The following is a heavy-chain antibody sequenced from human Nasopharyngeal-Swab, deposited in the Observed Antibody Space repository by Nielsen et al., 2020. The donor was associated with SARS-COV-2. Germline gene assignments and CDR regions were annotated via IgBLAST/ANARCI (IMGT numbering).Heavy chain of an antibody. V-gene: IGHV3-30*03. D-gene: IGHD3-10*01. CDR2: ISYDGNTK. CDR3: ARDDGGLGDY. J-gene: IGHJ4*02. Sequence: GGSLRLSCAASGFPFSRHDMTWVRQAPGKGLEWAAAISYDGNTKYYADSAKGRFTISRDSAKNALYLEMNSLRPEDTAVYFCARDDGGLGDYWGQGTLVTVSS. CDR1: GFPFSRHD.